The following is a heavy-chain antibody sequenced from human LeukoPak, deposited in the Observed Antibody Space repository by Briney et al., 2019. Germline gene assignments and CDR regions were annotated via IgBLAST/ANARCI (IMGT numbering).Heavy chain of an antibody. J-gene: IGHJ4*02. D-gene: IGHD6-19*01. V-gene: IGHV3-30*18. CDR1: GFTFSSYG. CDR2: ISYDGSNK. Sequence: GGSLRLSCAASGFTFSSYGMHGVRQAPGKGLEWVAVISYDGSNKYYADSVKGRFTISRDNSKNTLYLQMNSLRAEDTAVYYCAKGIAVASFDYWGQGTLVTVSS. CDR3: AKGIAVASFDY.